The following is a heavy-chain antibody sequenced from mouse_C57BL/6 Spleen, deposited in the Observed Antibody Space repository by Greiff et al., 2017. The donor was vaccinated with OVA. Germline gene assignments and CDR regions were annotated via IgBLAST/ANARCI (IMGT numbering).Heavy chain of an antibody. J-gene: IGHJ1*03. CDR1: GFPITSGYY. CDR2: ITHSGET. D-gene: IGHD1-1*01. Sequence: VKLVESGPGLVKPSQSLFLTCSITGFPITSGYYWIWIRQSPGKPLEWMGYITHSGETFYNPSLQSPISITRETSKNQFFLQLNSVTTEDTAMYYCAVVLYYYGSSYWYYDVWGTGTTVTVSS. V-gene: IGHV12-3*01. CDR3: AVVLYYYGSSYWYYDV.